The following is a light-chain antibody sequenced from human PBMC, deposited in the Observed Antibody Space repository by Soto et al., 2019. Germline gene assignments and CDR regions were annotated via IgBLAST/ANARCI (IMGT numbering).Light chain of an antibody. CDR3: QYFDNSPLYT. CDR1: QSVLTTDSNNKNY. J-gene: IGKJ2*01. Sequence: DIVMTQSPDSLAVSLGERATITCRSSQSVLTTDSNNKNYLAWYQHKSGQPPRLLIYWASTRESGVPDRFSGSGSGTEFTLTISSLQAEDEAVYFCQYFDNSPLYTFGQGTKLEIK. CDR2: WAS. V-gene: IGKV4-1*01.